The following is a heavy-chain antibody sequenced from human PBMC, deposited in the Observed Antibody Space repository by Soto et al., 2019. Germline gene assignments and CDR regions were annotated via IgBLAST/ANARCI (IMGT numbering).Heavy chain of an antibody. CDR2: IFHDGTA. CDR3: ASLGDDSSLNIMYFDF. J-gene: IGHJ4*02. CDR1: GVSISSGNW. V-gene: IGHV4-4*02. Sequence: SETLSLTCAVSGVSISSGNWWTWVRQPPQRGLEYIGEIFHDGTANYYPSFERRLAISVDTSKHQFSLKLTSVTASVTAIYSCASLGDDSSLNIMYFDFWGQGALVTVSS. D-gene: IGHD3-22*01.